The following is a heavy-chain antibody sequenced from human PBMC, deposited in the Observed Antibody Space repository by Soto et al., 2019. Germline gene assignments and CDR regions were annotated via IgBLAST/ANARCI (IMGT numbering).Heavy chain of an antibody. D-gene: IGHD6-13*01. CDR2: VNTYNGNP. Sequence: QVQLVQSGGELKKPGASVKVSCKASGYTCTNYAISWLRQAPGRGLEWMGWVNTYNGNPNYAQIFQGRVTITTDTSTGTAYMELRSLKSDDSAIYYCARDSQYSTSWQRFDSWGQGTLVTVSS. V-gene: IGHV1-18*01. J-gene: IGHJ4*02. CDR3: ARDSQYSTSWQRFDS. CDR1: GYTCTNYA.